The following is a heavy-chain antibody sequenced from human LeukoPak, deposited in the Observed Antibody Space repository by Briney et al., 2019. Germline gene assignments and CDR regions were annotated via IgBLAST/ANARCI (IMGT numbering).Heavy chain of an antibody. CDR2: ISGSGNRT. CDR1: GFTFSSYA. Sequence: TGGSLRLSCAASGFTFSSYAMSWVRQAPGKGLEWVSSISGSGNRTYYADSVKGRFTISRDNSKNTLFLQMNSLRAEDTAVYYCAKNLYCGGGSCYPSALGMDVWGQGTTVTASS. V-gene: IGHV3-23*01. J-gene: IGHJ6*02. CDR3: AKNLYCGGGSCYPSALGMDV. D-gene: IGHD2-15*01.